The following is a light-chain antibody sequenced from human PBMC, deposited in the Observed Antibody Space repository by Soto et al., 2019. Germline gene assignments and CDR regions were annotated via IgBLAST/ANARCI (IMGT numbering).Light chain of an antibody. J-gene: IGLJ2*01. CDR1: SSDVGGYNY. V-gene: IGLV2-8*01. CDR2: EVT. Sequence: QSVLTQTPSASGSPGQSVTISCTGTSSDVGGYNYVSWYQQHPGNAPKLMIYEVTKRPSGVPDRFSGSKSGNTASLTVSGLQAEDEADYYCTSYAGSNNFVVFGGGTKVTVL. CDR3: TSYAGSNNFVV.